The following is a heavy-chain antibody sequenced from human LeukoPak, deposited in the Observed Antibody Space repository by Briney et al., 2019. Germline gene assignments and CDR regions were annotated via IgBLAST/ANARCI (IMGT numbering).Heavy chain of an antibody. D-gene: IGHD3-10*01. CDR1: GYSINSGYY. CDR3: AGDALLWFGEFNWFDP. V-gene: IGHV4-38-2*02. Sequence: PSETLSLTCTVSGYSINSGYYWGWIRQPPGKGLEWIGSIYHSGSTYYNPSLKSRVTISVDTSKNQFSLKLSSVTAADTAVYYCAGDALLWFGEFNWFDPWGQGTLVTVSS. J-gene: IGHJ5*02. CDR2: IYHSGST.